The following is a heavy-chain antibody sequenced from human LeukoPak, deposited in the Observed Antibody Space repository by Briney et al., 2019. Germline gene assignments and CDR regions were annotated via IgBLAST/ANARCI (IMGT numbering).Heavy chain of an antibody. J-gene: IGHJ5*02. Sequence: MTSETLSLTCTVSGGSISSGSYYWSWIRQPAGKGLEWIGYIYYSGSTNYNPSLKSRVTISVDTSKNQFSLKLSSVTAADTAVYYCARASSSGLETWGQGTLVAVSS. CDR3: ARASSSGLET. CDR2: IYYSGST. CDR1: GGSISSGSYY. D-gene: IGHD3-22*01. V-gene: IGHV4-61*10.